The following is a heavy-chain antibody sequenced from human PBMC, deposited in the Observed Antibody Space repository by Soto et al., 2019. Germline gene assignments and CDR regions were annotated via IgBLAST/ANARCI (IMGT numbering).Heavy chain of an antibody. J-gene: IGHJ6*02. CDR2: IIPIFGTA. Sequence: GASVKVSCKASGGTFSSYAISWVRQAPGQGLEWMGGIIPIFGTANYAQKFQGRVTITADKSTSTAYMELSSLRSEDTAVYYCASRSITMVRGAHPYGMDVWGQGTTVTVSS. CDR1: GGTFSSYA. D-gene: IGHD3-10*01. V-gene: IGHV1-69*06. CDR3: ASRSITMVRGAHPYGMDV.